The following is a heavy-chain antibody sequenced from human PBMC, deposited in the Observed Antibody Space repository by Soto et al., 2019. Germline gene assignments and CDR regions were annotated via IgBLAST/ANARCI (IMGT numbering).Heavy chain of an antibody. CDR1: GGSISSGGYS. Sequence: QLQLQESGSGLVKPSQTLSLTCAVSGGSISSGGYSWSWIRQPPGKGLEWIGYIYHSGSTYYNPSLKSRVTISVDRSKNQFSLKLSSVTSADTAVYYWAAVAIFGVVPLAYWGQGTLVTVSS. CDR2: IYHSGST. D-gene: IGHD3-3*01. J-gene: IGHJ4*02. CDR3: AAVAIFGVVPLAY. V-gene: IGHV4-30-2*01.